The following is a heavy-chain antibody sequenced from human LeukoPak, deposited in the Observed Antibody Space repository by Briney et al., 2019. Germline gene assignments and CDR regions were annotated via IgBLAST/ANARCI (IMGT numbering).Heavy chain of an antibody. V-gene: IGHV4-59*08. D-gene: IGHD6-19*01. CDR3: ARLIAVAGTYRGHFDY. CDR2: IYYSGST. CDR1: GGSISTYY. J-gene: IGHJ4*02. Sequence: PSETLSLTCTISGGSISTYYWSWIWQPPGKGLEWIGYIYYSGSTNYNPSLMSRLTISVDTSKNQFSLKLSSVTAADTAVYYCARLIAVAGTYRGHFDYWGQGALVTVSS.